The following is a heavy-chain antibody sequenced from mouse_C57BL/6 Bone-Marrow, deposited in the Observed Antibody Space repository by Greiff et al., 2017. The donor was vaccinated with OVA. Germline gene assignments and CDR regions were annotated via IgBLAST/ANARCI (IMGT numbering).Heavy chain of an antibody. CDR1: GYTFTDYN. J-gene: IGHJ2*01. D-gene: IGHD3-2*02. CDR2: INPNNGGP. Sequence: EVQLHQSGPELVKPGASVKIPCKASGYTFTDYNMDWVKQSHGKSLEWIGDINPNNGGPIYNQKFKGKATLTVDKSSSTAYMELRSLTSEDTAVYYCARADSSGYDYWGQGTTLTVSS. CDR3: ARADSSGYDY. V-gene: IGHV1-18*01.